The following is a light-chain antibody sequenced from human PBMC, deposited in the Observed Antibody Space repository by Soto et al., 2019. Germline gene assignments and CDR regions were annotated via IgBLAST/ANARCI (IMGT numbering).Light chain of an antibody. V-gene: IGLV3-21*04. J-gene: IGLJ3*02. Sequence: SYELTQPPSVSVAPGQTARIICGGNNIGSKSVHWYQQKPGQAPELVIYYDTGRPSGIPERLSGSNSGNTATLTVSRVEAGDEVDYYCQVWDSDSDHWVFGGGTKLTVL. CDR2: YDT. CDR1: NIGSKS. CDR3: QVWDSDSDHWV.